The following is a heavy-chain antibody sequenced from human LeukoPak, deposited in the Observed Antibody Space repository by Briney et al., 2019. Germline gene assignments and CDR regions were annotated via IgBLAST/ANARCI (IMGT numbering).Heavy chain of an antibody. Sequence: PGRSLRLSCAASGFTFDDYAMHWVRQAPGKGLEWVSGISWNSGSIGYADSVKGRFTISRDNAKNSLYLQMNSLRAEDTALYYCAKDPYGNSLNWFDPWGQGTLVTVSS. CDR1: GFTFDDYA. V-gene: IGHV3-9*01. D-gene: IGHD4-23*01. CDR3: AKDPYGNSLNWFDP. J-gene: IGHJ5*02. CDR2: ISWNSGSI.